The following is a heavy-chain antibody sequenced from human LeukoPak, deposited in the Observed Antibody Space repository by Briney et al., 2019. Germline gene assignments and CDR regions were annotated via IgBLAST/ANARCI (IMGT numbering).Heavy chain of an antibody. D-gene: IGHD6-6*01. CDR2: ISSSSSYI. J-gene: IGHJ4*02. CDR1: GFTFSSYS. CDR3: ARQIIAARPYLDY. V-gene: IGHV3-21*01. Sequence: GGSLRLSCAASGFTFSSYSMNWVRQAPGKGLEWVSSISSSSSYIYYADSVKGRFTISRDNAKNSLYLQMNSLRAEDTAVYYCARQIIAARPYLDYWGQGTLVTVSS.